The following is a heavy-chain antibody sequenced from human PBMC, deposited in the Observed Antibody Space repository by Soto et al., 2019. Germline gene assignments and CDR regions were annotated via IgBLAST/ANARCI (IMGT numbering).Heavy chain of an antibody. V-gene: IGHV1-69*13. Sequence: VASVKVSCKASGGTFSSYAISWVRQAPGQGLEWMGGIIPIFGTANYAQKFQGRVTITADESTSTAYMELSSLRSEDTAVYYCARGTTYYYGSGSYRVGSFDIWG. D-gene: IGHD3-10*01. CDR2: IIPIFGTA. CDR1: GGTFSSYA. CDR3: ARGTTYYYGSGSYRVGSFDI. J-gene: IGHJ3*02.